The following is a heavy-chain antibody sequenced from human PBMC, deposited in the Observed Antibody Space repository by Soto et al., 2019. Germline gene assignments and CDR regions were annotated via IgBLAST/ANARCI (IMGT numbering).Heavy chain of an antibody. Sequence: ASVNVSCKASGGTFSSYAISWVRQAPGQGLEWMGGIIPIFGTANYAQKFQGRVTITADKSTSTAYMELSSLRSEDTAVYYCALKNTAMVDFWFDPWGQGTLVTVSS. J-gene: IGHJ5*02. CDR2: IIPIFGTA. CDR1: GGTFSSYA. D-gene: IGHD5-18*01. CDR3: ALKNTAMVDFWFDP. V-gene: IGHV1-69*06.